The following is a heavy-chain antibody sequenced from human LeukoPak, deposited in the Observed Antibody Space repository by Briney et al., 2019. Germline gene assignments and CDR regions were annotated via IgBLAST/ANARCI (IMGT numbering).Heavy chain of an antibody. Sequence: SGGSLRLSCAASGFPFSDYFMSWIRLAPGKGLEWVSYISGSGSTIYYAASVKGRFTISRDNAKNSLYLQMDSLRAEDTAVYYCARDRRWLQIPLDSWGQGTLVTVSS. V-gene: IGHV3-11*01. CDR2: ISGSGSTI. D-gene: IGHD5-24*01. CDR1: GFPFSDYF. J-gene: IGHJ4*02. CDR3: ARDRRWLQIPLDS.